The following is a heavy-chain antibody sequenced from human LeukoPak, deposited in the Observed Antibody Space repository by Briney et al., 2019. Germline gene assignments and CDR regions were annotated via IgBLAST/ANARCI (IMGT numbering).Heavy chain of an antibody. CDR2: ISAYNGNT. V-gene: IGHV1-18*01. CDR1: GYTFTSYG. J-gene: IGHJ4*02. CDR3: ARVEYQLLYNVHDY. Sequence: GASVKVSCKASGYTFTSYGISWVRQAPGQGLEWMGWISAYNGNTNYAQKLQGRVTMTTDKSTSTAYMELRSLRSDDTAVYYCARVEYQLLYNVHDYWGQGTLVTVSS. D-gene: IGHD2-2*02.